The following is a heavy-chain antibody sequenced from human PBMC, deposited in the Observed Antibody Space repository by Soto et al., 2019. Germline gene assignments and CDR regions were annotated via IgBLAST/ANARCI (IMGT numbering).Heavy chain of an antibody. D-gene: IGHD3-10*01. Sequence: QLQLQESGSGLVKPSQTLSLTCAVSGGSISSGGYSWSWIRQPPGKGLEWVGYIYHSGSTYYNPSLKSRVTRSVDRSKNQFSLKMSSVAAADTAVYDCDRACMVRGPQFSVYYGMYVWGQGTTVTVSS. CDR1: GGSISSGGYS. CDR2: IYHSGST. V-gene: IGHV4-30-2*01. CDR3: DRACMVRGPQFSVYYGMYV. J-gene: IGHJ6*02.